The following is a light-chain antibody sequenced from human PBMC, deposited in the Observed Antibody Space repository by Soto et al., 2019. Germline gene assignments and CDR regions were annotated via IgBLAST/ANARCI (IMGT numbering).Light chain of an antibody. J-gene: IGKJ1*01. CDR3: QQSYITPQP. CDR1: QCISSY. Sequence: DIQMTQSPSSLSASVGDRVTITCRASQCISSYLNWYQQKPGKAPNLLIYVASNLQRGVPPRFSGSGSGTEFTLTISSLQPEYLATYYCQQSYITPQPVGQGTKVEIK. V-gene: IGKV1-39*01. CDR2: VAS.